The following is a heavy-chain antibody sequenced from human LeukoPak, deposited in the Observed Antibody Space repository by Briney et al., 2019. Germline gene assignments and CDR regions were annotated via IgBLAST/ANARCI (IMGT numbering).Heavy chain of an antibody. CDR3: ARDLGMAGIAPVDY. CDR2: IFYSGST. CDR1: GGSISTSNYY. J-gene: IGHJ4*02. V-gene: IGHV4-39*07. Sequence: VKPSETLSLTCTVPGGSISTSNYYWGWIRQPPGKGLEWIGNIFYSGSTYYGPSLKSRLTISLDTSKNQFSLKVTSVTAADTAVYYCARDLGMAGIAPVDYWGQGTLVTVSS. D-gene: IGHD6-19*01.